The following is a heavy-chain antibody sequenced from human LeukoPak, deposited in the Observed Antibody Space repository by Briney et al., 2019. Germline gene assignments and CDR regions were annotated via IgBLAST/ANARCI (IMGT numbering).Heavy chain of an antibody. Sequence: GGSLRLSCVTSGFTFNDHYIDWVRQAPGKGLEWVAVISYDGSNKYYADSVKGRFTISRDNSKNTLYLQMNSLRAEDTAVYYCARVVGGSYYYDSSGYYDYWGQGTLVTVSS. D-gene: IGHD3-22*01. CDR2: ISYDGSNK. CDR3: ARVVGGSYYYDSSGYYDY. V-gene: IGHV3-30-3*01. J-gene: IGHJ4*02. CDR1: GFTFNDHY.